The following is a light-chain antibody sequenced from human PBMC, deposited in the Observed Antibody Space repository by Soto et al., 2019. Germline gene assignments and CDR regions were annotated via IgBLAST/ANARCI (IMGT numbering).Light chain of an antibody. V-gene: IGLV1-47*01. Sequence: QSVLTQPPSASGTPGQRVLISCSGSRSNIGTNYVYWYQQLPGTAPRLLISRNTQRPSGVPDRFSASKSGTSASLAISGLRSEDEADYSCAAWDDSLSGLLFGGGIKLTVL. CDR3: AAWDDSLSGLL. J-gene: IGLJ3*02. CDR1: RSNIGTNY. CDR2: RNT.